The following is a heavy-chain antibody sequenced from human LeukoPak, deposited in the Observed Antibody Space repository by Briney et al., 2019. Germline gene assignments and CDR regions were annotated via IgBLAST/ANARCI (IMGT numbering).Heavy chain of an antibody. Sequence: GGSLRLSCAASGFTFSSYEMNWVRQAPGKGLEWVSYISSSGSTIYYADSVKGRFTISRDNAKNSLYLQMNSLRAEDTAVYCCARSNYYDSSGHLTQYFQHWGQGTLVTVSS. CDR3: ARSNYYDSSGHLTQYFQH. D-gene: IGHD3-22*01. CDR2: ISSSGSTI. CDR1: GFTFSSYE. V-gene: IGHV3-48*03. J-gene: IGHJ1*01.